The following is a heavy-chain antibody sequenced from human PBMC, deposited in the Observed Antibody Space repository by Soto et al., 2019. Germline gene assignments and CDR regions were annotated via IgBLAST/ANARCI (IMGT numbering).Heavy chain of an antibody. J-gene: IGHJ6*03. V-gene: IGHV5-51*01. CDR1: GYSFASYW. CDR3: ARHESELRSGKRYYMDV. D-gene: IGHD5-12*01. Sequence: PGESLKISCKGSGYSFASYWIGWVRQMPGKGLEWMGIIYPGDSDTRYSPSFQGQVTISADKSISTAYLQWSSLKASDTAMYYCARHESELRSGKRYYMDVWGKGTTVTVSS. CDR2: IYPGDSDT.